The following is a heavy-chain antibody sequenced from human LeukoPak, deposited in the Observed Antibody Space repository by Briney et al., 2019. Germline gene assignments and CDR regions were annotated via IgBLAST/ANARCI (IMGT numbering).Heavy chain of an antibody. D-gene: IGHD3-22*01. CDR2: IYYSGIT. Sequence: SETLSLTCTVSGDSVSSGSHYWSWIRQPPGKRLEWIGNIYYSGITDYNPSLTSRVTLSVDTSKNQFSLKLSSVTAADTAIYYCARRASMIVGETSFDYWGQGTLVTVSS. J-gene: IGHJ4*02. CDR3: ARRASMIVGETSFDY. CDR1: GDSVSSGSHY. V-gene: IGHV4-61*01.